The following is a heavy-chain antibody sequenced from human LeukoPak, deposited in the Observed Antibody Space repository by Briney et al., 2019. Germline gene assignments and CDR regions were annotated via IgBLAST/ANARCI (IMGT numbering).Heavy chain of an antibody. V-gene: IGHV3-30*18. D-gene: IGHD6-19*01. Sequence: PGGSLRLSCAASGFTFSSYGMHWVRQAPGKGLEWVAVISYDGSNKYYADSVKGRFTISRDNSKNTLYLQMNSLRAEDTAVYYCANAPYSGGWYIGPPLYWGQGTLVTVSS. CDR2: ISYDGSNK. CDR3: ANAPYSGGWYIGPPLY. J-gene: IGHJ4*02. CDR1: GFTFSSYG.